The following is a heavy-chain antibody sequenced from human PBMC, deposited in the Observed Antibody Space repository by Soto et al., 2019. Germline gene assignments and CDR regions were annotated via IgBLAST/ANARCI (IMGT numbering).Heavy chain of an antibody. J-gene: IGHJ4*02. Sequence: SETLSLTCAVSGASISSGYYWAWIRQPPGKGLEWIVSIYHSVTTYYNPSLTSRVTISVDTSKNQFSLTLISVTAADAAVYYCARPDTVGYYPFCGQGTLLTVSS. CDR1: GASISSGYY. CDR2: IYHSVTT. CDR3: ARPDTVGYYPF. V-gene: IGHV4-38-2*01. D-gene: IGHD3-3*01.